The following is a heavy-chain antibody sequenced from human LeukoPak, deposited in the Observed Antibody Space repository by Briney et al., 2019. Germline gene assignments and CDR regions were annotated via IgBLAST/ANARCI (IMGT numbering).Heavy chain of an antibody. CDR2: IYVSGST. CDR1: DGSISNYY. D-gene: IGHD6-19*01. CDR3: ARVSSDSSGWSGDWFDP. J-gene: IGHJ5*02. Sequence: SETLSLTCTVSDGSISNYYWTWIRQPAGKGLEWIGRIYVSGSTNYNPSLKSRVTISVDTSKDQFSLKLNSVTAADTAVYYCARVSSDSSGWSGDWFDPWGQGTLVTVSS. V-gene: IGHV4-4*07.